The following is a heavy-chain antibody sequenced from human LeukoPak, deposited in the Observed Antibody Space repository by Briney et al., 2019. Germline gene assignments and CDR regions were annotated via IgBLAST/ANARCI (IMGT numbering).Heavy chain of an antibody. CDR1: GYTFTSYG. D-gene: IGHD1-7*01. CDR2: ISAYNGNT. J-gene: IGHJ6*02. Sequence: ASVKVCCKASGYTFTSYGISWVRQAPGQGLEWMGWISAYNGNTNYAQKLQGRVTMTTDTSTSTAYMELRSLRSDDTAVYYCARDRRLGITGTTYYGMDVWGQGTTVTVSS. CDR3: ARDRRLGITGTTYYGMDV. V-gene: IGHV1-18*01.